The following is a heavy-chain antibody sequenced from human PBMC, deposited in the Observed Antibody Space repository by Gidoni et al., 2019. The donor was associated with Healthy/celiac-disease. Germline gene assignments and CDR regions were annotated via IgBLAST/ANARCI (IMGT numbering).Heavy chain of an antibody. CDR1: GGPISSGSYY. D-gene: IGHD6-19*01. J-gene: IGHJ1*01. V-gene: IGHV4-61*02. Sequence: QVQLQESGPGLVKPSQTLSLTCTVSGGPISSGSYYWSWIRQHAGKGLEWFGRIYTSGSTNYNPSLKSRVTRSEDTSKNQFSLKLSSVTAADTAVYYWARGRGSGWYEYFQHWGQGTLVTVSS. CDR2: IYTSGST. CDR3: ARGRGSGWYEYFQH.